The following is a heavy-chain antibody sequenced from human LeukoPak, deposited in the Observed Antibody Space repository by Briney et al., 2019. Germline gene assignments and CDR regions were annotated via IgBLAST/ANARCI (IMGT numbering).Heavy chain of an antibody. CDR2: ISSGSSYI. J-gene: IGHJ4*02. Sequence: GGSLRLSCAASGFTFCSTSVNWVRQAPGKGLEWVSSISSGSSYIFYADSVKGRFTISRDNAKNSLYLQMNSLRAEDTAVYYCAREFFDREGGTTVLDYWGQGTLVTVSS. CDR1: GFTFCSTS. D-gene: IGHD1-26*01. V-gene: IGHV3-21*01. CDR3: AREFFDREGGTTVLDY.